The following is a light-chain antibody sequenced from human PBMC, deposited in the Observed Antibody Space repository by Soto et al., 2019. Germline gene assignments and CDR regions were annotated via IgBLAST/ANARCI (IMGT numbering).Light chain of an antibody. CDR2: KAS. CDR1: QSISTW. V-gene: IGKV1-5*03. J-gene: IGKJ5*01. Sequence: DIQMTQSPSTLSASVGDRVTITCRASQSISTWLAWYQQKPGKAPKLLIYKASSLESGVPSRFSGSGSGTEFTLTISSLQPDDFATYYCQQANSFPITFGQRTRLEI. CDR3: QQANSFPIT.